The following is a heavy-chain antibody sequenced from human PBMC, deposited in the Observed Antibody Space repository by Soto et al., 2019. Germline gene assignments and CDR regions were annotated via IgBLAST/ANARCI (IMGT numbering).Heavy chain of an antibody. D-gene: IGHD6-6*01. J-gene: IGHJ6*02. V-gene: IGHV3-23*01. CDR3: VKYGGPAARPTYYYGMDV. CDR1: GFTFSNYA. CDR2: ISISGTTT. Sequence: GGSLRLSCTGSGFTFSNYATGWVRQVPGKGLEWVSDISISGTTTNYADSVKGRFTISKDNSKNTLYLQMNNLRAEDTAVYYCVKYGGPAARPTYYYGMDVWGQGTTVTVSS.